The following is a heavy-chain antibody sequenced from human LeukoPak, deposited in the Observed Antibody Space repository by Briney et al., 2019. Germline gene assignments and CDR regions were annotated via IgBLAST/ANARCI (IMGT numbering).Heavy chain of an antibody. CDR2: INGRGDDT. CDR1: SGFA. V-gene: IGHV3-23*01. Sequence: GGSLRLSCAAFSGFAMSWVRPAPGKRLEWVSAINGRGDDTYYPDSVKGRFTISRDNSNNTLYLQMNSLRADDTAVYYCAKGHRESSSFFDSWGQGNPVTVSS. CDR3: AKGHRESSSFFDS. J-gene: IGHJ4*02.